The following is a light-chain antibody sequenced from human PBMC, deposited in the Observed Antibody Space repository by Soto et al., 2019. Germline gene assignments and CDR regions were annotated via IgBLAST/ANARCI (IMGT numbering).Light chain of an antibody. CDR3: QHYGSSWWT. CDR2: HAS. V-gene: IGKV1-5*01. CDR1: QSISNW. J-gene: IGKJ1*01. Sequence: DIQMTQSPSTLPASVGDRVTITCRASQSISNWLAWYQQKPGTAPKVLIYHASNLQSGVPSRFSGSGSGTDFTLTISRLEPEDFAVYYCQHYGSSWWTFGQGTKVDIK.